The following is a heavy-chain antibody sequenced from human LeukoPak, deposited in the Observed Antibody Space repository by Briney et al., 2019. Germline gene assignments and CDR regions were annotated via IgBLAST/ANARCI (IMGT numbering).Heavy chain of an antibody. CDR2: ITGGDGAT. CDR1: GFTFNTYT. D-gene: IGHD1-1*01. CDR3: ARDRSTDAISEY. J-gene: IGHJ4*02. V-gene: IGHV3-23*01. Sequence: GGSLRLSCSASGFTFNTYTLTWVRQTPGKGPEWLSAITGGDGATYYADSVRGRFTITRDNSRNTFYLDMSGLRAEDTAVYYCARDRSTDAISEYWGQGTLVAVSS.